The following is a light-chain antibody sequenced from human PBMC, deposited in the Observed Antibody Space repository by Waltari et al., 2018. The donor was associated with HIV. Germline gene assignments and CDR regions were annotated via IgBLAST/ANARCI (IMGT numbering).Light chain of an antibody. J-gene: IGLJ3*02. Sequence: QSVLTQPPSVSGAPGQRVTISCTGSRSNLGAQYAVHWYQHVPGTAPKVLIYGNSDRPSGVPDRFSGSKSGTSASLVITGLQAEDEANYYCQSYDSSLSAWVFGGGTKLTVL. CDR2: GNS. V-gene: IGLV1-40*01. CDR3: QSYDSSLSAWV. CDR1: RSNLGAQYA.